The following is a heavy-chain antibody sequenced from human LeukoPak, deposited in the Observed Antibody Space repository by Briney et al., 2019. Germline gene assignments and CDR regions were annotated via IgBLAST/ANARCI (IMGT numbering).Heavy chain of an antibody. CDR2: VKNRGDGRTT. V-gene: IGHV3-15*07. J-gene: IGHJ4*02. CDR3: TTEYFGGFEY. D-gene: IGHD3-16*01. Sequence: GGSLRLSCVVSTFTKAWMNWVRQAPGKGLEWVGRVKNRGDGRTTDYAAPGKGRFIISRDDSKKTVYLQMDSLKTEDTAVYFCTTEYFGGFEYWGQGTLVTVSS. CDR1: TFTKAW.